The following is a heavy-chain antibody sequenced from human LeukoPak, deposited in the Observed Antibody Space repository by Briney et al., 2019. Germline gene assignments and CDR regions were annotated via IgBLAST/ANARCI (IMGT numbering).Heavy chain of an antibody. CDR3: ASGPPYEAYCGGDCYHAAR. CDR1: GFTFSSYA. V-gene: IGHV3-30-3*01. D-gene: IGHD2-21*02. J-gene: IGHJ4*02. Sequence: GGSLRLSCAASGFTFSSYAMHWVRQAPGKGLEWVAVISYDGSNKYYADSVKGRFTISRDNSKNTLYLQMNSLRAEDTAVYYCASGPPYEAYCGGDCYHAARWGQGTLVTVSS. CDR2: ISYDGSNK.